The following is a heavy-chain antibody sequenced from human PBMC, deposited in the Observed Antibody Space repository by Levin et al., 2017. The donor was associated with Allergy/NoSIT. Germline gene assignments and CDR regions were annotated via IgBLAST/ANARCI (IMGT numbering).Heavy chain of an antibody. CDR3: AREHASMMVPTVVGNWFDP. Sequence: SETLSLTCTVSGGSISSGGYYWSWIRQHPGTGLEWIGYIYYSGSTYYNPSLKSRVTISVDTSKNQFSLKLSSVTAADTAVYYCAREHASMMVPTVVGNWFDPWGQGTLVTVSS. CDR2: IYYSGST. CDR1: GGSISSGGYY. V-gene: IGHV4-31*03. J-gene: IGHJ5*02. D-gene: IGHD3-22*01.